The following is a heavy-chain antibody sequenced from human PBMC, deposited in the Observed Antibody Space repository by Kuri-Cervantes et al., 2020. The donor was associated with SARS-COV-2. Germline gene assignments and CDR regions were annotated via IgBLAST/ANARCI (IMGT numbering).Heavy chain of an antibody. CDR1: GGSISSYY. CDR3: VRQTDYYDSRPDYQRHHWFDP. V-gene: IGHV4-59*08. CDR2: IYFTGNT. Sequence: ESLKISCSVSGGSISSYYWSWIRQPPGKGLEWIGNIYFTGNTNYNPALGSRVTISIDTPKNQFSLKVTSVTAGDTAVYYCVRQTDYYDSRPDYQRHHWFDPWGQGTLVTVSS. D-gene: IGHD3-22*01. J-gene: IGHJ5*02.